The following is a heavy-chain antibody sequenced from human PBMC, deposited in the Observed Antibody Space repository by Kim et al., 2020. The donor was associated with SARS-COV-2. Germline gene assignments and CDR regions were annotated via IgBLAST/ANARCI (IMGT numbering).Heavy chain of an antibody. D-gene: IGHD3-10*02. J-gene: IGHJ2*01. CDR2: ISGSGGST. V-gene: IGHV3-23*01. CDR3: AKGGYELRILPMLENWYFDL. CDR1: GFTFSSYA. Sequence: GGSLRLSCAASGFTFSSYAMSWVRQAPGKGLEWVSAISGSGGSTYYADSVKGRFTISRDNSKNTLYLQMNSLRAEDTAVYYCAKGGYELRILPMLENWYFDLWGRGTLVTVSS.